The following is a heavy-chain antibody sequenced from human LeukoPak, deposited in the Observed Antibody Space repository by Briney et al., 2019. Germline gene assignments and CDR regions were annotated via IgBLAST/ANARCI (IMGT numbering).Heavy chain of an antibody. CDR3: ARVDNLRDYYGMDV. D-gene: IGHD2-2*03. CDR1: GFTFSSYW. V-gene: IGHV3-7*01. Sequence: GGSLRLSCAASGFTFSSYWMNWARQAPGKGLEWVASINHNGNVNYYVDSVKGRFTISRDNAKNSLYLQMYSLRAEDTAVYYCARVDNLRDYYGMDVWGQGTTVTVSS. J-gene: IGHJ6*02. CDR2: INHNGNVN.